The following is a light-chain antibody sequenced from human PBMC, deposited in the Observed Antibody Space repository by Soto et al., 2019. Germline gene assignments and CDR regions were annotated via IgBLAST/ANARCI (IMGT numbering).Light chain of an antibody. CDR1: QSVSSSF. CDR2: AAS. CDR3: HHSDGSPHT. J-gene: IGKJ2*01. V-gene: IGKV3-20*01. Sequence: EIVLTQSPGTLSLSPGERATLSCSAIQSVSSSFLAWHQRKPGQAPRLLIYAASSRATGIPDRFNGSGSGTDFTLIIYRLAPEDLAIYYCHHSDGSPHTFGQGTKLEIK.